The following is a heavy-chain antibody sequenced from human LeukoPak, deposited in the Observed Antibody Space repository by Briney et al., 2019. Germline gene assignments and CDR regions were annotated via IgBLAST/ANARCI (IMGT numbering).Heavy chain of an antibody. CDR1: GFTFSTYA. V-gene: IGHV3-23*01. CDR2: ISGSGGNT. Sequence: GGSLRLSCAASGFTFSTYAMSWVRQAPGKGLEWVSSISGSGGNTYYADSVKDRFTISRDNSKSTLYLQMSSLRAEDTAVYYCAEGSRGALNDYFDYWGQGTLVTVSS. D-gene: IGHD2-2*01. J-gene: IGHJ4*02. CDR3: AEGSRGALNDYFDY.